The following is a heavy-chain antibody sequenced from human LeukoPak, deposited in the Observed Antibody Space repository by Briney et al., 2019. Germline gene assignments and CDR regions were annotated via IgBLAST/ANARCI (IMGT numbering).Heavy chain of an antibody. CDR3: AKAGQWLVLDYYYYMDV. Sequence: GGSLRLSCAASGFTFSSYAMHWVRQAPGKGLEWVAVISYDGSNKNYADSVKGRFTISRDNSKNTLYLQMNSLRAEDTAVYYCAKAGQWLVLDYYYYMDVWGKGTTVTVSS. CDR2: ISYDGSNK. D-gene: IGHD6-19*01. CDR1: GFTFSSYA. J-gene: IGHJ6*03. V-gene: IGHV3-30*04.